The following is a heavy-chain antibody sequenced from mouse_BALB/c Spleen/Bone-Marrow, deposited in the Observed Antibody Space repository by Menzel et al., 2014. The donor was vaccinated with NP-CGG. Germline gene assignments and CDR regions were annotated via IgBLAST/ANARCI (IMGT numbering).Heavy chain of an antibody. J-gene: IGHJ2*01. Sequence: EVQVVESGGGLVRPGGSLRLSCATSGFTFTDYYMNWVRQPPGKALEWLGFIRNKANGYTTEYSASVKSRFTISRDNSQNILYLQMNTLRVDDSATYYCARDKGRIFFDYWGQGTTLTVSS. V-gene: IGHV7-3*02. CDR3: ARDKGRIFFDY. CDR2: IRNKANGYTT. CDR1: GFTFTDYY.